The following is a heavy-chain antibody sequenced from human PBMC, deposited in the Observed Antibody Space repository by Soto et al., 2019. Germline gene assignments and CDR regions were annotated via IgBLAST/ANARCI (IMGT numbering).Heavy chain of an antibody. CDR2: IAYDGSNK. CDR3: ARDGIVVVVAATPGGWGFDY. V-gene: IGHV3-30-3*01. J-gene: IGHJ4*02. D-gene: IGHD2-15*01. Sequence: QVQLVESGGGVVQPGRSLRLSCAASGFTFSSYAMHWVRQAPGKGLEWVAVIAYDGSNKYYADSVKGRFTISRDNSKNTLYLQMNQLRAEATAVYYCARDGIVVVVAATPGGWGFDYWGQGTLVTVSS. CDR1: GFTFSSYA.